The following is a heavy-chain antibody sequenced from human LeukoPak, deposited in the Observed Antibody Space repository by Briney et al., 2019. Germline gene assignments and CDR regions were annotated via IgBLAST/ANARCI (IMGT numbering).Heavy chain of an antibody. V-gene: IGHV3-53*01. J-gene: IGHJ5*02. D-gene: IGHD1-1*01. CDR3: ARALRYNWNVGWFDP. CDR1: GLTFSNNA. Sequence: PGGSLRLSCKASGLTFSNNAMSWVRQAPGKGLEWVSLYADSVKGRFTISRDNSKNTLYLQMNNLTVEDTAMYYCARALRYNWNVGWFDPWGQGTLVTVSS.